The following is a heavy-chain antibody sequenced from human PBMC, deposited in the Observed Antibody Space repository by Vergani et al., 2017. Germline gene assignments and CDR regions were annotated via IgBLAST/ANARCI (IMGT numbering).Heavy chain of an antibody. Sequence: QVQLVQSGAEVKKPGSSVKVSCKASGGTFSSYAISWVRQAPGQGLEWMGGIIPIFGTANYAQKFQGRVTITADESTSTAYMELSSLRSEDTAVYYCATKRCGTPGCQIGYFREWGQGTLVTVSS. V-gene: IGHV1-69*12. CDR1: GGTFSSYA. CDR3: ATKRCGTPGCQIGYFRE. D-gene: IGHD1-1*01. CDR2: IIPIFGTA. J-gene: IGHJ1*01.